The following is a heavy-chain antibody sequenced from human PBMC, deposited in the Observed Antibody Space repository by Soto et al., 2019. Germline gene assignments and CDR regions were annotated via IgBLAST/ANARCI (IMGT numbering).Heavy chain of an antibody. D-gene: IGHD3-9*01. V-gene: IGHV3-49*03. CDR3: TRAGEYYDILTGYRYYGMDV. CDR1: GFTFGDYA. J-gene: IGHJ6*02. Sequence: PGGSLRLSCTASGFTFGDYAMSWCRQAPGKGLEWVGFIRSKAYGGTTEYAASVKGRFTISRDDSKSIAYLQMNSLKTEDTAVYYCTRAGEYYDILTGYRYYGMDVWGQGTTVTVSS. CDR2: IRSKAYGGTT.